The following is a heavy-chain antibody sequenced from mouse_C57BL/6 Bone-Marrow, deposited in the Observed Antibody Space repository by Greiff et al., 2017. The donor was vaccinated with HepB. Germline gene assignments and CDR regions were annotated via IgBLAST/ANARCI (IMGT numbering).Heavy chain of an antibody. D-gene: IGHD1-1*01. CDR2: INYDGSST. Sequence: EVKLVESEGGLVQPGSSMKLSCTASGFTFSDYYMAWVRQVPEKGLEWVANINYDGSSTYYLDSLKSRFIISRENAKNILYLQMSSLKSEDTATYYCARGDYCSTYPYFPYSCQFTTLTFSS. CDR3: ARGDYCSTYPYFPY. CDR1: GFTFSDYY. J-gene: IGHJ2*01. V-gene: IGHV5-16*01.